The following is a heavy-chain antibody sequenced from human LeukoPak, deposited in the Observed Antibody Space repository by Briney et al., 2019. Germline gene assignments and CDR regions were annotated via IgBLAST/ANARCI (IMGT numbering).Heavy chain of an antibody. CDR2: IIPILGIA. J-gene: IGHJ4*02. CDR3: ARGEEEDGYNWGYFDY. Sequence: GASVKVSCKASGGTFSSYAISWVRQAPGQGLEWMGRIIPILGIANYAQKFQGRVTITADKSTSTAYMELSSLRSEDTAVYYCARGEEEDGYNWGYFDYWGQGTLVTVSS. CDR1: GGTFSSYA. V-gene: IGHV1-69*04. D-gene: IGHD5-24*01.